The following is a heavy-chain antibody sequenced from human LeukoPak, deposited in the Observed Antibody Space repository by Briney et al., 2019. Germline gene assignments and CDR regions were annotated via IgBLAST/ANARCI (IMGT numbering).Heavy chain of an antibody. CDR2: INHSGST. CDR3: ARRSVFWSGSYPFDY. D-gene: IGHD3-3*01. Sequence: SETLSLTCAVYGGSFSGYYWSWIRQPPGKGLEWIGEINHSGSTNYNPSLKSRVTISVDTSKNQFSLKLSSVTAADTAVYYCARRSVFWSGSYPFDYWGQGTLVTVSS. V-gene: IGHV4-34*01. J-gene: IGHJ4*02. CDR1: GGSFSGYY.